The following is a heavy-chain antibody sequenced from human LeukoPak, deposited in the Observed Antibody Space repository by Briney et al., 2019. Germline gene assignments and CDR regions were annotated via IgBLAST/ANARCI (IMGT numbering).Heavy chain of an antibody. CDR2: IYSGGST. D-gene: IGHD4-11*01. J-gene: IGHJ6*02. CDR3: ARDQTTVTTLDYYYGMDV. CDR1: GFTVSSNY. V-gene: IGHV3-53*01. Sequence: GGSLRLSCAASGFTVSSNYMSWVRQAPGKGLEWVSVIYSGGSTYYADSVKGRFTISRDNSKNMLYLQMNSLRAEDTAVYYCARDQTTVTTLDYYYGMDVWGQGTTVTVSS.